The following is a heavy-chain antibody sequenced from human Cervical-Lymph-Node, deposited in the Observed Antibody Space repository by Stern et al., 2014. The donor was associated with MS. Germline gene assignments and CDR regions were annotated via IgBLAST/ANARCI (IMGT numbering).Heavy chain of an antibody. CDR2: RWYDGSKK. CDR3: AREYSSSTGKAFDI. J-gene: IGHJ3*02. V-gene: IGHV3-33*01. Sequence: QVQLVESGGGVVQPGGSLRLSCAASGFTFSSYGMHWVRQAPGQGLEWGAVRWYDGSKKYYADSVKGRFAISRDNSKNTLFLQMDSLRAEDTAVYFCAREYSSSTGKAFDIWGQGTMVTVSS. D-gene: IGHD6-6*01. CDR1: GFTFSSYG.